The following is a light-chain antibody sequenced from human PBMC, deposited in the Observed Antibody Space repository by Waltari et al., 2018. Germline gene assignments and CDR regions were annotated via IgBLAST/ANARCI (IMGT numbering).Light chain of an antibody. CDR2: SNP. V-gene: IGLV1-44*01. CDR3: ATWDDRLTGVV. Sequence: QSALTQPPSASGTPGQTVTIFCSGGNSNIGSNVVNWYQQGPGTAPKLPIYSNPYRPSGVPDRFSGSKSGTSASLAISGLQSDDEGDYYCATWDDRLTGVVFGGGTQVTVL. J-gene: IGLJ2*01. CDR1: NSNIGSNV.